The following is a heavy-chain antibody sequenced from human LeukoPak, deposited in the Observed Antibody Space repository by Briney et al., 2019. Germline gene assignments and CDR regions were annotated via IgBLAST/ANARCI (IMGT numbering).Heavy chain of an antibody. CDR2: ITSGGVNT. V-gene: IGHV3-NL1*01. CDR3: AKRHVAGADYYYYMDV. J-gene: IGHJ6*03. D-gene: IGHD6-19*01. Sequence: GGSLRLSCAASGFTFSSYTMNWVRQAPGKGLEWVSSITSGGVNTYYATSVKGRFTISRDNSKNTLYLQMNSLRAEDTAVYYCAKRHVAGADYYYYMDVWGKGTTVTVSS. CDR1: GFTFSSYT.